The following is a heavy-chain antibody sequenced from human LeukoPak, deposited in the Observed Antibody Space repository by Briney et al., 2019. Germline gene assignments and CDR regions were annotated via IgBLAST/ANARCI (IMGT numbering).Heavy chain of an antibody. V-gene: IGHV3-23*01. J-gene: IGHJ1*01. CDR2: ISGSGGST. CDR3: ANLVGATSFVWSVYFQH. Sequence: GGSLRLSCAASGFTFSSYAMSWVRQAPGKGLEWVSAISGSGGSTYYADSVKGRFTISRDNSKNTLYLQMNSLRAEDTAVYYCANLVGATSFVWSVYFQHWGQGTLVTVSS. CDR1: GFTFSSYA. D-gene: IGHD1-26*01.